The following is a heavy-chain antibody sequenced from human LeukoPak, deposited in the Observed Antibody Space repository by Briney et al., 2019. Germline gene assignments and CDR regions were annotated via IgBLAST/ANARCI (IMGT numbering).Heavy chain of an antibody. CDR1: GGSISSSSYY. Sequence: PSETLSLTCTVSGGSISSSSYYWGWIRQPPGKGLEWIGSIYYSGSTYYNPSLKSRVTISVDTSKNQFSLKLSSVTAADTAVYYCARDPRLGEDRAFDIWGQGTMVTVSS. CDR2: IYYSGST. V-gene: IGHV4-39*07. J-gene: IGHJ3*02. D-gene: IGHD3-16*01. CDR3: ARDPRLGEDRAFDI.